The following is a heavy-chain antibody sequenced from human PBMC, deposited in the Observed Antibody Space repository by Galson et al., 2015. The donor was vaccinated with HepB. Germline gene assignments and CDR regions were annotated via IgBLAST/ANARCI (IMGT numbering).Heavy chain of an antibody. V-gene: IGHV3-15*07. CDR2: IKSKREGATT. CDR3: TAMIRGGNLIDY. CDR1: GFSFNTAW. D-gene: IGHD3-10*01. J-gene: IGHJ4*02. Sequence: SLRLSCAASGFSFNTAWMNWVRQAPGKGLEWVGRIKSKREGATTDYAAPVKGRFTISRDDSINTLYLQVNSLKTEDTAVYYCTAMIRGGNLIDYWGQGTLVTVSS.